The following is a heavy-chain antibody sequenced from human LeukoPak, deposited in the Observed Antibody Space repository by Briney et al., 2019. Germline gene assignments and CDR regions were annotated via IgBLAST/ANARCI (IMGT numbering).Heavy chain of an antibody. CDR2: ISSSSTI. CDR1: GFTFSSYS. Sequence: GGSLRLSCAASGFTFSSYSMNWVRQAPGKGLEWVSYISSSSTIYYADSVKGRFTISQDNAKNSLYLQMNSLRAEDTAVYYCARDRTIFGVVIMDDYWGQGTLVTVSS. CDR3: ARDRTIFGVVIMDDY. J-gene: IGHJ4*02. D-gene: IGHD3-3*01. V-gene: IGHV3-48*01.